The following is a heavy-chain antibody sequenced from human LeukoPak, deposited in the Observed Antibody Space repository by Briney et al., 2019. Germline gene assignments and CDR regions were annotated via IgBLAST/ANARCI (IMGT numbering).Heavy chain of an antibody. CDR1: GFTFSSYW. V-gene: IGHV3-74*01. CDR2: INSDGSIT. Sequence: QSGGSLRLSCAASGFTFSSYWMHWVRQAPGKGLVWVSRINSDGSITTYADSVKGRFTISRDNAKNTLYLQMNSLRAEDTAVYYCARSLVVGATYPYHWGQGTLVTVSS. D-gene: IGHD1-26*01. J-gene: IGHJ5*02. CDR3: ARSLVVGATYPYH.